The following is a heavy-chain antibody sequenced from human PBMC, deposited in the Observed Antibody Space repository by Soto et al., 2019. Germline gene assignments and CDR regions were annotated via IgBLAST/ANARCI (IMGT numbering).Heavy chain of an antibody. D-gene: IGHD3-22*01. CDR1: GGSISSYY. CDR3: ARDYYDSSGYLIHDAFDI. V-gene: IGHV4-59*01. J-gene: IGHJ3*02. CDR2: IYYSGST. Sequence: SETLSLTCTVSGGSISSYYWSWIRQPPGKGLEWIGYIYYSGSTNYNPSLKSRVAISVDTSKNQFSLKLSSVTAADTAVYYCARDYYDSSGYLIHDAFDIWGQGTMVTVSS.